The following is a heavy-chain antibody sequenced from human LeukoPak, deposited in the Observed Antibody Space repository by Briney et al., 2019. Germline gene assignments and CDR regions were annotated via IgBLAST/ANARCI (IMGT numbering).Heavy chain of an antibody. CDR2: INAGNGNT. Sequence: ASVKVSCKASGYTFTSYAMHWVRQAPGQRLEWMGWINAGNGNTKYSQEFQGRVTITRDTSASTAYMELSRLRSDDTAVYYCARDSGERGSGSYIIAYWGQGALVTVSS. J-gene: IGHJ4*02. CDR3: ARDSGERGSGSYIIAY. V-gene: IGHV1-3*01. D-gene: IGHD3-10*01. CDR1: GYTFTSYA.